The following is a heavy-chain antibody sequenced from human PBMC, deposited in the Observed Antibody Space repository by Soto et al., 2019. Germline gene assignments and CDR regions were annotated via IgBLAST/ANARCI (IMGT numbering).Heavy chain of an antibody. Sequence: QVQLQESGPGLVKPSQTLSLTCTVSGGSISSGDYFWSWIRQSPGKGLEWIGYISSIGSTYYNPSRKSRVSVSRDTPKNQFSLKLSSVTTTDTAVYYCARGLVIRPYYYHGMDVWGQGTTVTVSS. CDR2: ISSIGST. V-gene: IGHV4-30-4*01. J-gene: IGHJ6*02. D-gene: IGHD3-9*01. CDR1: GGSISSGDYF. CDR3: ARGLVIRPYYYHGMDV.